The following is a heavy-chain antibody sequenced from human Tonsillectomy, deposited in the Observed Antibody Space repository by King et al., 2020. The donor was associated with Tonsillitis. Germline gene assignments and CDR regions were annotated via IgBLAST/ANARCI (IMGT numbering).Heavy chain of an antibody. CDR1: GYTFTDYY. CDR3: AREGGGCSSTSCYTFDY. CDR2: INPNSGGT. D-gene: IGHD2-2*02. Sequence: QLVQSGAEVKKPGASVKVSCKASGYTFTDYYMHWVRQAPGQGLEWMGWINPNSGGTNYAQKFQGRVTVTRDTSISTAYMELSRLRSDDTAVYYCAREGGGCSSTSCYTFDYWGQGTLVTVSS. J-gene: IGHJ4*02. V-gene: IGHV1-2*02.